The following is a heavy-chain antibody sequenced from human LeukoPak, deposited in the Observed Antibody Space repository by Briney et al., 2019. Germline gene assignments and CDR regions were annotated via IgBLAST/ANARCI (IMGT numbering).Heavy chain of an antibody. J-gene: IGHJ6*03. V-gene: IGHV1-18*01. Sequence: ASVKVSCKASGYTFTSYGISWVRQAPGQGLEWMGWISGYNGNTNYAQNLQGRVTMTTDTSTSTVYMELRSLRSDDTAVYYCARAPIYYMDVWGKGTTVTISS. CDR2: ISGYNGNT. CDR3: ARAPIYYMDV. CDR1: GYTFTSYG.